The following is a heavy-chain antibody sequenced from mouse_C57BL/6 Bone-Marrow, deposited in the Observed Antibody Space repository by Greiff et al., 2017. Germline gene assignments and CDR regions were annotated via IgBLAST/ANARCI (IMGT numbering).Heavy chain of an antibody. D-gene: IGHD1-1*01. Sequence: EVKLVESGPGLVKPSQSLSLTCSVNGYSITSGYYWNWIRQFPGNKLEWMGYISYDGSNNYNPSLKNRISITRDTSKNQFFLKLNSVTTEDTATYYCARDYYGSSSHWYFDVWGTGTTVTVSS. CDR2: ISYDGSN. CDR3: ARDYYGSSSHWYFDV. V-gene: IGHV3-6*01. CDR1: GYSITSGYY. J-gene: IGHJ1*03.